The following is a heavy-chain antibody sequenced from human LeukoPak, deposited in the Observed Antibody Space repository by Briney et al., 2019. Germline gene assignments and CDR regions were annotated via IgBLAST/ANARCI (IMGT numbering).Heavy chain of an antibody. V-gene: IGHV3-23*01. CDR3: ARAYSSSWYDF. CDR2: ISGSGGST. Sequence: SGGSLRLSCAASGFTFSSYAMSWGRQAPGKGVEWGSAISGSGGSTYYADSVKGGFTISRDNSKNTVYLQRSRLRAEDTAVYYCARAYSSSWYDFWGQGTLVTVSS. CDR1: GFTFSSYA. J-gene: IGHJ5*01. D-gene: IGHD6-13*01.